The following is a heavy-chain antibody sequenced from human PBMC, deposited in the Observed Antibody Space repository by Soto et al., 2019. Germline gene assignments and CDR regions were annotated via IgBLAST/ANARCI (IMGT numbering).Heavy chain of an antibody. V-gene: IGHV1-18*01. D-gene: IGHD3-22*01. CDR2: ISAYNGNT. Sequence: QVQLVQSGAEVKKPGASVKVSCKASGYTFSSYGISWVRQAPGQGLEWMGWISAYNGNTKYAQKLQGRVTMTTDTSTSTAYMELRSLRSDDTALYYCARANYYDSSGFADAFDIWGQGTMVTVSS. CDR3: ARANYYDSSGFADAFDI. J-gene: IGHJ3*02. CDR1: GYTFSSYG.